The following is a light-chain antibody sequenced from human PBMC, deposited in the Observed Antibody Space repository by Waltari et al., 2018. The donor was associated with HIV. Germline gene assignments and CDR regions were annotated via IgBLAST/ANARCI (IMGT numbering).Light chain of an antibody. J-gene: IGLJ3*02. Sequence: SYVLTQPPSVSVAPGKTARITCGGNNIGRKSVHWYQQKPGQAPVLVIYYDSDRPSGIPERFSGSNSGNTATLTISRVEAGDEADYYCQVWDSSSDWVFGGGTKLTVL. V-gene: IGLV3-21*04. CDR1: NIGRKS. CDR2: YDS. CDR3: QVWDSSSDWV.